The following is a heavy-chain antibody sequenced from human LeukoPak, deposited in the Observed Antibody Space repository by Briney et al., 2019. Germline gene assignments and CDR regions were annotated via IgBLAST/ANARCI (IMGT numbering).Heavy chain of an antibody. Sequence: GGSLRLSCAASGFTFSTYWMTWVRQSPGKGLEWVANIKGDGSVQYFVDSVKGRFTISRDNAKNSLDLQLNSLRAEDTAVYYCAKALGVVATTFDSWGQGTLVTVSS. CDR2: IKGDGSVQ. J-gene: IGHJ4*02. CDR1: GFTFSTYW. CDR3: AKALGVVATTFDS. D-gene: IGHD5-12*01. V-gene: IGHV3-7*05.